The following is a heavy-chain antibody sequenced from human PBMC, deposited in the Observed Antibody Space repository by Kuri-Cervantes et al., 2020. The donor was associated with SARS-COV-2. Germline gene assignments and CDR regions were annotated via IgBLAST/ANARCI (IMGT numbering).Heavy chain of an antibody. CDR1: GFTFSSYS. CDR3: ASTQGVTLLDYYYYYMDV. J-gene: IGHJ6*03. V-gene: IGHV3-21*01. Sequence: GESLKISCAASGFTFSSYSMNWVRQAPGKGLEWVSSISSSSSYIYYADSVKGRFTISRDNAKNSLYLQMNSLRAEDTAVYYCASTQGVTLLDYYYYYMDVWGKGTTVTVSS. D-gene: IGHD3-10*01. CDR2: ISSSSSYI.